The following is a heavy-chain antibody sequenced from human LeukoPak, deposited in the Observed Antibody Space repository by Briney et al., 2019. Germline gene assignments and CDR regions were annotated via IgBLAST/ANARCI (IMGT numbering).Heavy chain of an antibody. V-gene: IGHV4-59*08. CDR1: GGSISSYY. J-gene: IGHJ5*02. Sequence: PSETLSLTCTVPGGSISSYYWSWLRQPPGKGLEWIGYIYYSGSTNYNPSLKSRVTISVDTSKNQFSLKLSSVTAADTAVYYCARQRQANWFDPWGQGTLVTVSS. CDR3: ARQRQANWFDP. CDR2: IYYSGST.